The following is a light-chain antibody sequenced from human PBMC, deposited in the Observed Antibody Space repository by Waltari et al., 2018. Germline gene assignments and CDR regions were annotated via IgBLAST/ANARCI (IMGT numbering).Light chain of an antibody. CDR2: AAS. J-gene: IGKJ4*01. V-gene: IGKV3-15*01. CDR3: QQYNDWPLT. Sequence: EIVMTQSPIILSVSPGERATLSCRASHSVGTHLAWYQQRPGQPPRLVIFAASTRATGVPVRFSGSGSGTEFTLTISSLQSEDFAVYYCQQYNDWPLTFGGGTKVEIK. CDR1: HSVGTH.